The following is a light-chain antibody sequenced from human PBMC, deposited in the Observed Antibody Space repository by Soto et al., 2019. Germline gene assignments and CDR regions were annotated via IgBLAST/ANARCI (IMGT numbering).Light chain of an antibody. CDR1: SSDVGGYNY. J-gene: IGLJ1*01. CDR2: DVS. V-gene: IGLV2-14*01. CDR3: SSYTSSSTLEV. Sequence: QSALTQPASVSGSPGQSITISCTGTSSDVGGYNYVSWYQQHPGKATKLMIYDVSNRPSGVSNRFSGSKSGNTASLTISWLHSEDEADYYCSSYTSSSTLEVFGTGTKVTVL.